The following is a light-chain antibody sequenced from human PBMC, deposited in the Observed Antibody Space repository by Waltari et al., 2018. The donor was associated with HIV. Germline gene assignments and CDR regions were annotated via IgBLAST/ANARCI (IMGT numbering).Light chain of an antibody. CDR1: SSHHGSNS. CDR2: RDT. Sequence: SVLTPPPSASGTPGQQVTISCSGDSSHHGSNSVFWYQQLPGAAPKLLIYRDTQRPSGVPDRFSGSKSGTSASLAISGLRSEDEAVYSCATWDDSLNGVLFGGGTNLNVL. V-gene: IGLV1-47*01. CDR3: ATWDDSLNGVL. J-gene: IGLJ2*01.